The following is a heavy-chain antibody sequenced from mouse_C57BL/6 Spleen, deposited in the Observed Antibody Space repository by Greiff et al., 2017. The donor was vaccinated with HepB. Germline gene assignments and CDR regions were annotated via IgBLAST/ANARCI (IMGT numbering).Heavy chain of an antibody. D-gene: IGHD1-1*01. Sequence: VQLKESVAELVRPGASVKLSCTASGFNIKNTYMHWVKQRPEQGLEWIGRIDPANGNTKYAPKFQGKATITADTSSNTAYLQLSSLTSEDTAIYYCASPITTVEAYFDYWGQGTTLTVSS. J-gene: IGHJ2*01. CDR3: ASPITTVEAYFDY. CDR2: IDPANGNT. V-gene: IGHV14-3*01. CDR1: GFNIKNTY.